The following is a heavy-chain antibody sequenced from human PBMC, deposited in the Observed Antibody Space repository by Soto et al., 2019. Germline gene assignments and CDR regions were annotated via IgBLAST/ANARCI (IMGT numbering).Heavy chain of an antibody. V-gene: IGHV1-69*12. D-gene: IGHD2-15*01. J-gene: IGHJ6*02. CDR3: ARGRSCSGSKCKPYYYGMDV. Sequence: QVQLVQSGAEVKKPGTSVKVSCKASGGTFNNYAISWVRQVPGQGPEWMGGIIPVFRTPIYAQRFQGNVTITADESTTTAYMELSSLNSEDTAVYYCARGRSCSGSKCKPYYYGMDVWGQGTTVTVSS. CDR2: IIPVFRTP. CDR1: GGTFNNYA.